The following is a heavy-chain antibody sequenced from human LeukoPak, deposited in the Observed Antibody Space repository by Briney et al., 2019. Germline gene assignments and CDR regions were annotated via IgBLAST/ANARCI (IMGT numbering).Heavy chain of an antibody. Sequence: GGSLRLSCAASGFTFNSYAMSWVRQAPGKGLEWVSAISGSGGSTYYADSVKGRFTISRDNSKNTLYLQMNSLRAEDTAVYYCAKGVVPAASPSIYNWFDPWGQGTLVTVSS. V-gene: IGHV3-23*01. CDR1: GFTFNSYA. D-gene: IGHD2-2*01. J-gene: IGHJ5*02. CDR2: ISGSGGST. CDR3: AKGVVPAASPSIYNWFDP.